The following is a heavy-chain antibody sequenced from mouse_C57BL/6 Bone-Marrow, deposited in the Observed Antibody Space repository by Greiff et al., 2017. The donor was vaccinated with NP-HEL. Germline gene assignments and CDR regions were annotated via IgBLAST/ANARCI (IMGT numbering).Heavy chain of an antibody. V-gene: IGHV1-82*01. CDR3: ARRGYYYGSSYFDD. J-gene: IGHJ2*01. CDR1: GYAFSSSW. CDR2: IYPGDGDT. Sequence: QVHVKQSGPELVKPGASVKISCKASGYAFSSSWMNWVKQRPGKGLEWIGRIYPGDGDTNYNGKFKGKATLTADKSSSTAYMQLSSLTSEDSAVYFCARRGYYYGSSYFDDWGKGTTLTVSS. D-gene: IGHD1-1*01.